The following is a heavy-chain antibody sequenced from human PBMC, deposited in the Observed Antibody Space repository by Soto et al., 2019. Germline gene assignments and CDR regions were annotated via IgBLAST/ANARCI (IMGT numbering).Heavy chain of an antibody. CDR1: GVSIMSFY. J-gene: IGHJ3*02. D-gene: IGHD2-21*02. Sequence: QVRLQESGPGLVKPSETLSLRCTVSGVSIMSFYWTWIRQPPGKGLEYIGFVYYTGNTNYNPSLKLRVSMSVDTSNNQFSLNLTSVTAAYTAVYYCAIRAYCVSDCYSFDIWGQWTMVTVSS. CDR3: AIRAYCVSDCYSFDI. V-gene: IGHV4-59*01. CDR2: VYYTGNT.